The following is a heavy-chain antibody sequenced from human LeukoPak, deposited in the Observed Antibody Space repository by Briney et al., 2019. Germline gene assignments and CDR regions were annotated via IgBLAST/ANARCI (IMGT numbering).Heavy chain of an antibody. CDR1: GFTFSDYY. CDR2: ISGSGGST. V-gene: IGHV3-23*01. D-gene: IGHD6-19*01. Sequence: GGSLRLSCAASGFTFSDYYMSWIRQAPGKGLEWVSAISGSGGSTYYADSVKGRFTISRDNSKNTLYLQMNSLRAEDTAVYYCANGMAQYSSGSLHYWGQGTLVTVSS. CDR3: ANGMAQYSSGSLHY. J-gene: IGHJ4*02.